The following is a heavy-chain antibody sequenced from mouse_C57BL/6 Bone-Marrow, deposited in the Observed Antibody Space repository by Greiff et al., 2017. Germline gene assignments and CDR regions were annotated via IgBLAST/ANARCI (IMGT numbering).Heavy chain of an antibody. J-gene: IGHJ2*01. CDR2: ISYDGSN. CDR3: ATDLLDFDY. V-gene: IGHV3-6*01. D-gene: IGHD2-1*01. Sequence: EVQLQQSGPGLVKPSQSLSLTCSVTGYSITSGYYWNWIRQFPGNKLEWMGYISYDGSNNYNPSLKNRISITRDTSKNQFFLKLNSVTTEDTATYYCATDLLDFDYWGQGTTLTVSS. CDR1: GYSITSGYY.